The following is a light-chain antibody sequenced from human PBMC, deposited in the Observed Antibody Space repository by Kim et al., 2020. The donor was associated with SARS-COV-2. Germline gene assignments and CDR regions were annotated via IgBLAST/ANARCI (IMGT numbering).Light chain of an antibody. CDR2: GAS. J-gene: IGKJ1*01. V-gene: IGKV3-15*01. CDR1: QDVRRN. CDR3: QQYDNWPPWT. Sequence: TQSPATLSLSPGERATLSCRASQDVRRNLAWYQQRPGQAPRLLIRGASTRAPNIPARFSGSGSGTEFTLIIDNFQSEDSAVYYCQQYDNWPPWTFGQGTKVDIK.